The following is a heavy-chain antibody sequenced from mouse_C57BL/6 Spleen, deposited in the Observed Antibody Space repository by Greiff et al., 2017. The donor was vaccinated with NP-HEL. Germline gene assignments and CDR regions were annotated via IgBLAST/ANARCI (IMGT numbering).Heavy chain of an antibody. CDR3: TREATVVAFYAMDY. J-gene: IGHJ4*01. D-gene: IGHD1-1*01. CDR2: ISSGGDYI. V-gene: IGHV5-9-1*02. CDR1: GFTFRSYA. Sequence: EVMLVESGEGLVKPGGSLKLSCAASGFTFRSYAMSWVRQTPETRLEWVAYISSGGDYIYYADTVKGRFTISSDNARNTLYLQMSSLKSEDTAMYYCTREATVVAFYAMDYWGQGTSVTVSS.